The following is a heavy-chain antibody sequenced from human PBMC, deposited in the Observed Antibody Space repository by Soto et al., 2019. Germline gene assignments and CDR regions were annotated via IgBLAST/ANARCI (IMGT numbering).Heavy chain of an antibody. D-gene: IGHD2-2*03. CDR3: ARDRWMSRANWFDP. CDR1: GGSIASYY. CDR2: ISDSGTT. J-gene: IGHJ5*02. Sequence: QVELQQSGPGLVKASEPLSLSCTVFGGSIASYYLSWIRQAPGKGLEWIGHISDSGTTNYNPSLGSRVTISVDTSRKLFSLKLRSVTSADTAGYFCARDRWMSRANWFDPWGPGTLVTVSS. V-gene: IGHV4-59*12.